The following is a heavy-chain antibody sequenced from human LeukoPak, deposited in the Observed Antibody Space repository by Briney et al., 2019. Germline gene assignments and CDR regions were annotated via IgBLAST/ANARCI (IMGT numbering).Heavy chain of an antibody. Sequence: GGSLRLSCAASGFTFSSYWMSWVRQAPGKGLEWVANIKQDGSEKYYVDSVKGRFTISRDNAKDSLYLQMNSLRAEDTAVYYCARDRGSGSFDYWGQGTLVTVSS. J-gene: IGHJ4*02. CDR2: IKQDGSEK. CDR3: ARDRGSGSFDY. V-gene: IGHV3-7*01. D-gene: IGHD1-26*01. CDR1: GFTFSSYW.